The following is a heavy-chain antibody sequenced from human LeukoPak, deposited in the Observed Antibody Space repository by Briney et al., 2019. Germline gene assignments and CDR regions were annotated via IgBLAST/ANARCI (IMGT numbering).Heavy chain of an antibody. J-gene: IGHJ4*02. Sequence: ASVKVSCKASGYTFTRYYIHWVRQAPGQGLEWMGWINPNNGGTNYAQKFQGRVTMTRDTSISTAYMELSRLTSDDTAIYYCARDQATTYYYDPWGQGTLVTVSS. CDR3: ARDQATTYYYDP. D-gene: IGHD3-22*01. CDR2: INPNNGGT. V-gene: IGHV1-2*02. CDR1: GYTFTRYY.